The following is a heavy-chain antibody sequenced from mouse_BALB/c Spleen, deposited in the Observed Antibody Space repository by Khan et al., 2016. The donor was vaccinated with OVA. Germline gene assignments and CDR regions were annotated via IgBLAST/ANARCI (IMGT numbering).Heavy chain of an antibody. V-gene: IGHV2-2*02. D-gene: IGHD2-4*01. CDR3: AKKYDYDEGLAY. CDR2: IWSGGST. J-gene: IGHJ3*01. Sequence: QVQLKESGPGLVQPSQSLSITCTVSGFSLTTYGVHWVRQSPGKGLEWLGVIWSGGSTDYNAPFIPRLSISKDSSKSHVFFKMNSLQVNDTAIYYSAKKYDYDEGLAYWGQGTLVTVSA. CDR1: GFSLTTYG.